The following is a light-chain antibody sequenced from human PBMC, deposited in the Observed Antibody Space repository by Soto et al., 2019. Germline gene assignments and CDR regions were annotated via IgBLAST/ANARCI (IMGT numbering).Light chain of an antibody. CDR1: PNIRSW. CDR2: DAS. CDR3: QQYNSLGT. J-gene: IGKJ1*01. V-gene: IGKV1-5*01. Sequence: IQMTQSPSPLSASVGDRVTITCRASPNIRSWWAWYQQKPGKVPKLLIHDASDLESGVPSRFSGSGYGTEFTLTISSLQPDDFATYYCQQYNSLGTFGQGTKVEIK.